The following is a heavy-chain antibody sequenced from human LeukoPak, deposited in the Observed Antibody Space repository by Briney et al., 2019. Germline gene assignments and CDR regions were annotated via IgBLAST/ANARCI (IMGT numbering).Heavy chain of an antibody. CDR2: IHYSGST. V-gene: IGHV4-59*01. J-gene: IGHJ4*02. D-gene: IGHD4-17*01. Sequence: SETLSLTRTVSGDSISSYYWSWIRQPPGKGLEWIGFIHYSGSTNYKPSLKSRVTISVDTSKNQSSLKLSSVTAADTAVYYCARGNTVTKLGYWGQGTLVTVSS. CDR1: GDSISSYY. CDR3: ARGNTVTKLGY.